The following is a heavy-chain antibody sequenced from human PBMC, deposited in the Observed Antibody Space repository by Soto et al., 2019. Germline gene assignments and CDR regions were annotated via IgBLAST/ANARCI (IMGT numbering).Heavy chain of an antibody. J-gene: IGHJ4*02. Sequence: SETLSLTCTVSGGCISSGGYYWSWIRQHPGKGLEWIGYIYYSGSTYYNPSLKSRVTISVDTSKNQFSLKLSSVTAADTAVYYCAREIDDFWSGPDGYFDYWGQGTLVTVSS. CDR2: IYYSGST. CDR1: GGCISSGGYY. CDR3: AREIDDFWSGPDGYFDY. V-gene: IGHV4-31*03. D-gene: IGHD3-3*01.